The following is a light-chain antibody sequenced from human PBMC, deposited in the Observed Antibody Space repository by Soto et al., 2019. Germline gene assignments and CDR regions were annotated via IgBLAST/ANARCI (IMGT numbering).Light chain of an antibody. V-gene: IGKV1-5*01. J-gene: IGKJ2*01. CDR1: QSISSW. CDR3: QQYNSYSPGMYT. Sequence: DIQMTQSPSTLSASVGDRVTITCRASQSISSWLAWYQQKPGKAPKLLIYDASSLESGVPSRFSGCGSGTEFTLTISSLQPDDFATYYCQQYNSYSPGMYTFGQGTKLEIK. CDR2: DAS.